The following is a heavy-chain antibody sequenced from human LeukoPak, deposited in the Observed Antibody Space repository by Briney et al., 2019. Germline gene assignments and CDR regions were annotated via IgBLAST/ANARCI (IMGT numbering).Heavy chain of an antibody. V-gene: IGHV3-7*01. CDR3: ARDDCSSISCYHNWFDP. Sequence: PGGSLRFSCAASGFTFSSYWMSWVRRAPGKGLEWVANIKQDGSEKYYVDSVKGRFTISRDNAKNSLYLQMNSLRAEDTAVYYCARDDCSSISCYHNWFDPWGQGTLVTVSS. CDR2: IKQDGSEK. CDR1: GFTFSSYW. J-gene: IGHJ5*02. D-gene: IGHD2-2*01.